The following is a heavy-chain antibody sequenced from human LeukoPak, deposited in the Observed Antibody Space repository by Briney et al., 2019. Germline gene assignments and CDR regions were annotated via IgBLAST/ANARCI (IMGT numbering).Heavy chain of an antibody. Sequence: GGSLRLSCAASGFTFSSYAMHWVRQAPGKGLEWVAVISYDGSNKYYADSVKGRFTISRDNSKNTLYLQMNSLRAEDTAVYYCASRVGAVYGDSLDAFDIWGQGTMVTVSS. D-gene: IGHD4-17*01. CDR1: GFTFSSYA. CDR3: ASRVGAVYGDSLDAFDI. V-gene: IGHV3-30-3*01. CDR2: ISYDGSNK. J-gene: IGHJ3*02.